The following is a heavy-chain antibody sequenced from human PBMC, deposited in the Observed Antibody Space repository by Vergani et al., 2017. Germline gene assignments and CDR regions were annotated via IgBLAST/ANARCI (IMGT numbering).Heavy chain of an antibody. CDR3: AKGGGREKTKYYFDD. J-gene: IGHJ4*02. D-gene: IGHD2-15*01. Sequence: EVQLLESGGGLVQPGGSLRLSCAASGFTFSSYAMSWVRQAPGKGLEWVSVIYSGGSSTYYADSVKGRFTISRDNSKNTLYLQMNSLRAEDTAVYYCAKGGGREKTKYYFDDWGQGTLVTVSS. CDR2: IYSGGSST. V-gene: IGHV3-23*03. CDR1: GFTFSSYA.